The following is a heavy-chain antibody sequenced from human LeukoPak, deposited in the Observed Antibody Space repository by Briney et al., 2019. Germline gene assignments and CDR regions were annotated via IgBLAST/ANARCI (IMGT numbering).Heavy chain of an antibody. CDR2: ISYDGSNK. J-gene: IGHJ4*02. Sequence: GRSLRLSCAASGFTFSSYAMHWVRQAPGKGLGWVAVISYDGSNKYYADSVKGRFTISRDNSKNTLYLQMNSLRAEDAAVYYCAKAPVTTCSGAYCYPFDYWGQGTLVTVSS. CDR3: AKAPVTTCSGAYCYPFDY. V-gene: IGHV3-30*04. D-gene: IGHD2-15*01. CDR1: GFTFSSYA.